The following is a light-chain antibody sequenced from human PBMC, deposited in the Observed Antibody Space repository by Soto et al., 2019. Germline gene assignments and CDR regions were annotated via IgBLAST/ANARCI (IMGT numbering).Light chain of an antibody. V-gene: IGLV2-8*01. CDR3: SSYVGNNNLV. CDR1: SSDVGGYNF. Sequence: QSALTQPASVSGSPGQSITISCTGTSSDVGGYNFVSWYQQHPGKAPKLMISEVSNRPSGVSNRFSGSKSGKTASLTVSGLQADDEADYYCSSYVGNNNLVFGGGTKLTVL. J-gene: IGLJ3*02. CDR2: EVS.